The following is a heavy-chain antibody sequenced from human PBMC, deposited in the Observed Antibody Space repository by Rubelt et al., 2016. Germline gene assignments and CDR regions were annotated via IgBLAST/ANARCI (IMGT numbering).Heavy chain of an antibody. CDR2: ISSNGGRT. Sequence: EVQLLESGGGLVQPGGSLRLSCAASGFTFSNAWMSWVRQAPGKGLEYVSAISSNGGRTYYADSVKGRFTISRDNAKNTLYLQMSGLRAGDTAVYYCARDCSGGSCSGGMDVWGQGTTVTVSS. CDR3: ARDCSGGSCSGGMDV. J-gene: IGHJ6*02. D-gene: IGHD2-15*01. V-gene: IGHV3-64D*09. CDR1: GFTFSNAW.